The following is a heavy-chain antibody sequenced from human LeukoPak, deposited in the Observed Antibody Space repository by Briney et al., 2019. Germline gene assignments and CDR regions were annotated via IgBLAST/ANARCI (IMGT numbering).Heavy chain of an antibody. V-gene: IGHV1-18*01. CDR2: ISPYNGNT. J-gene: IGHJ6*03. D-gene: IGHD6-13*01. Sequence: ASVKVSCKASGYTFTSYAMNWVRQAPGQGLEWMGWISPYNGNTNFAQKFQGRVTLTTDTSTSTAFLELRSLRSDDTAMYYCAREMSGIAAAGKDYYYYYYMDVWGKGTTVTVSS. CDR3: AREMSGIAAAGKDYYYYYYMDV. CDR1: GYTFTSYA.